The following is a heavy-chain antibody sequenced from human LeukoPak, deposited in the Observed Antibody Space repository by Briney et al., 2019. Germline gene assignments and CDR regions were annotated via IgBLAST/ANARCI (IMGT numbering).Heavy chain of an antibody. J-gene: IGHJ4*02. D-gene: IGHD3-3*01. CDR1: GYTFISYY. Sequence: GASVKVSCKASGYTFISYYMHWVRQAPGQGLEWMGIINPSGGSTSYAQKFQGRVTMTRDTSTSTVYMELSSLRSEDTAVYYCARDRKDFWSGYYSYFDYWGQGTLVTVSS. V-gene: IGHV1-46*01. CDR2: INPSGGST. CDR3: ARDRKDFWSGYYSYFDY.